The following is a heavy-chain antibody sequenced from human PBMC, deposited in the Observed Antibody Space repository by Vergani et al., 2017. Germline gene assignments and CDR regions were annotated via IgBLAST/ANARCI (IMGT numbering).Heavy chain of an antibody. CDR2: IYHSGST. CDR1: GGSISSGGYY. CDR3: ARRGYGSGSYYNLNWFDP. V-gene: IGHV4-39*07. Sequence: QVQLQESGPGLVKPSQTLSLTCTVSGGSISSGGYYWGWIRQPPGKGLEWIGSIYHSGSTYYNPSLKSRVTISVDTSKNQFSLKLSSVTAADTAVYYCARRGYGSGSYYNLNWFDPWGQGTLVTVSS. J-gene: IGHJ5*02. D-gene: IGHD3-10*01.